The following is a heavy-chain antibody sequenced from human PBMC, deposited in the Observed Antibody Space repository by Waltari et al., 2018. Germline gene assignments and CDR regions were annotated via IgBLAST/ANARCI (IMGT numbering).Heavy chain of an antibody. CDR2: IYYRGST. J-gene: IGHJ5*02. Sequence: QVQLQESGPGLVKPSETLSLTCTVFGGSINSASFYWGWIRQPPGKGLEWIGTIYYRGSTSYNPTLKSRVTISEKTSKRQFSLKLSSGTAADTAVYYCARWGPWGYYDDYKYRWSQGTLVTVSS. D-gene: IGHD3-16*01. V-gene: IGHV4-39*01. CDR1: GGSINSASFY. CDR3: ARWGPWGYYDDYKYR.